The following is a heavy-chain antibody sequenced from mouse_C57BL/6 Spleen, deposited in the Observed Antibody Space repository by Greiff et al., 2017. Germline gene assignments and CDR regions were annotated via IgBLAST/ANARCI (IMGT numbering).Heavy chain of an antibody. CDR1: GYTFTDYY. CDR3: ARPSMDY. J-gene: IGHJ4*01. CDR2: INPYNGGT. V-gene: IGHV1-19*01. Sequence: EVQLQQSGPVLVKPGASVKMSCKASGYTFTDYYMNWVKQSPGKSLEWIGVINPYNGGTSYNPKFKGKATLTVDTSSSTAYMELNSLTSEDSAVYYCARPSMDYWGQGTSVTVSS.